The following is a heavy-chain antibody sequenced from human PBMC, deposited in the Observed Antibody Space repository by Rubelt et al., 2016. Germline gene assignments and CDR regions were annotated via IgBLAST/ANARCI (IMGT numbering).Heavy chain of an antibody. J-gene: IGHJ3*02. V-gene: IGHV3-23*01. Sequence: GSGGGLVQPGGSLRLSCAASGFTFSSYAMSWVRQAPGKGLEWVSAISGSGGSTYYADSVKGRFTISRDNSKNTLYLQMNSLRAEDTAVYYCARDVPSNWNDLSFDALDIWGQGTMVTVSS. CDR1: GFTFSSYA. CDR3: ARDVPSNWNDLSFDALDI. D-gene: IGHD1-20*01. CDR2: ISGSGGST.